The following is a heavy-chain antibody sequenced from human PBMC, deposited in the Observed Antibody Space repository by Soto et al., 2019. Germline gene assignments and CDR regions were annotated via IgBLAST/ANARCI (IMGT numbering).Heavy chain of an antibody. J-gene: IGHJ5*02. CDR3: ARVVSTMIVVVITEWFDP. V-gene: IGHV4-59*01. CDR2: IYYSGST. CDR1: GGSISSYY. Sequence: TSETLSLTCTVSGGSISSYYWSWIRQPPGKGLEWIGYIYYSGSTNYNPSLKSRVTISVDTSKNQFSLKLSSVTAADTAVYYCARVVSTMIVVVITEWFDPWGQGTLVTVSS. D-gene: IGHD3-22*01.